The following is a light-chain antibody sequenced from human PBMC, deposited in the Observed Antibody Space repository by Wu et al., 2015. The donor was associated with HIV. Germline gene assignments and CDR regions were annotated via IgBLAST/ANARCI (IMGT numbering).Light chain of an antibody. CDR1: LSVSSTY. Sequence: EIVLTQSPGTLSLSPGERATLSCRASLSVSSTYLAWYQQKPGQAPRLLIYGVSSRATGIPDRFSGSGSGTDFTLTISRLEPEDFAVYYCQQYGSSPYTFGQGTKLEIK. CDR2: GVS. V-gene: IGKV3-20*01. J-gene: IGKJ2*01. CDR3: QQYGSSPYT.